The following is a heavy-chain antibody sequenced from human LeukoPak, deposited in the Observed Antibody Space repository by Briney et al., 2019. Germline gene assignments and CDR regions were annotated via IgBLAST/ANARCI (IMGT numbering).Heavy chain of an antibody. CDR3: ARFIIAFDY. D-gene: IGHD3-10*01. V-gene: IGHV3-21*01. CDR2: ISSSSSYI. Sequence: PGGSLRLSCAASGFTFSSYSMNWVRQAPGKGLEWVSSISSSSSYIYYADSVKGRFTISRDNARKSLYLQMHSLRAEDTAVYYCARFIIAFDYWGQGTLATVSS. J-gene: IGHJ4*02. CDR1: GFTFSSYS.